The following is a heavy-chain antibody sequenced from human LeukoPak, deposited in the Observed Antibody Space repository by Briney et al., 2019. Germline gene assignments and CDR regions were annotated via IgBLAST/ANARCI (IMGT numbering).Heavy chain of an antibody. CDR2: IYPGDSDT. J-gene: IGHJ4*02. CDR3: ARQTYCGGDCYSGVFDY. V-gene: IGHV5-51*01. CDR1: GYSFTSYW. D-gene: IGHD2-21*01. Sequence: GESLNISCKGSGYSFTSYWIGWVRQMPGKGLEWMGIIYPGDSDTRYSPSFQGQVTISADKSISTAYLQWSSLKASDTAMYYCARQTYCGGDCYSGVFDYWGQGTLVTVSS.